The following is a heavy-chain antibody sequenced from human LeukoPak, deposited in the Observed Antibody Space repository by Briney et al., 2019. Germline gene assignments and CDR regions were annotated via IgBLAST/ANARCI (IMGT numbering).Heavy chain of an antibody. Sequence: GGSLRLSCAASGFTFSIYAMSWVRQAPGKGLEWVSSITSSGTGTYYAESVKGRFTISRDNSENTLYLRMNSLRAEDTAVYYCAKDRPNYYDSSGHYYRRNGDSWGQGTLVTVSS. CDR3: AKDRPNYYDSSGHYYRRNGDS. D-gene: IGHD3-22*01. CDR2: ITSSGTGT. V-gene: IGHV3-23*01. CDR1: GFTFSIYA. J-gene: IGHJ5*01.